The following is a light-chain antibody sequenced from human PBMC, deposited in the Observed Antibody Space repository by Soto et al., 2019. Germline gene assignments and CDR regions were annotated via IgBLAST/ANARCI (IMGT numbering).Light chain of an antibody. Sequence: DIQLTQSPSFLSASVGDRVTITCRASQGISSYLAWYQQKPGKAPKLLIYDASSLESGVPSRFSGSGSGTEFTLTISSLQPDDFATYYCQQYNSYLWTFGQGTKVEIK. CDR3: QQYNSYLWT. CDR2: DAS. J-gene: IGKJ1*01. CDR1: QGISSY. V-gene: IGKV1-9*01.